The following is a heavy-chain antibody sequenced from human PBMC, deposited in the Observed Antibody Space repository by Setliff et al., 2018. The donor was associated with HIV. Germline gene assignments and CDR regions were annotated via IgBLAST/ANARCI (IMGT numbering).Heavy chain of an antibody. CDR3: ARGSRQLTIFGVVFKTNYYFMDV. CDR1: GGSFSGYY. Sequence: PSETLSLTCAVYGGSFSGYYWSWIRQPPVKVLEWISEINHDRTTNYNPSLKSRVTISVDTSKNKFSLTLNSVTAADTSVYYCARGSRQLTIFGVVFKTNYYFMDVWVKGTAVTVSS. CDR2: INHDRTT. V-gene: IGHV4-34*01. D-gene: IGHD3-3*01. J-gene: IGHJ6*03.